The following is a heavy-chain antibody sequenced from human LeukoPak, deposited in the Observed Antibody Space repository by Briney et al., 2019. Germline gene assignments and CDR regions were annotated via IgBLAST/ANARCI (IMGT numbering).Heavy chain of an antibody. J-gene: IGHJ4*02. D-gene: IGHD4-11*01. CDR1: GFTFTDEY. CDR2: INPSGGST. CDR3: ARVGGGCSNYYFDY. Sequence: ASVKVSCKSSGFTFTDEYIHWVRPAPGQGREWMGIINPSGGSTTYAQKFQGRVTMTRDTSTSIVYMELSSLRSEDTAVYYCARVGGGCSNYYFDYWGQRTLVTVSS. V-gene: IGHV1-46*01.